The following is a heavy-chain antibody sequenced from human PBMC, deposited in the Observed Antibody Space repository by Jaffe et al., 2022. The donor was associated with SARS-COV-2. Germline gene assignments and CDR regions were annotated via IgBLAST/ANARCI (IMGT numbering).Heavy chain of an antibody. CDR3: ARDGGSFVDYYYYYYMDV. D-gene: IGHD1-26*01. CDR2: ISSSSSTI. CDR1: GFTFSSYS. Sequence: EVQLVESGGGLVQPGGSLRLSCAASGFTFSSYSMNWVRQAPGKGLEWVSYISSSSSTIYYADSVKGRFTISRDNAKNSLYLQMNSLRAEDTAVYYCARDGGSFVDYYYYYYMDVWGKGTTVTVSS. J-gene: IGHJ6*03. V-gene: IGHV3-48*01.